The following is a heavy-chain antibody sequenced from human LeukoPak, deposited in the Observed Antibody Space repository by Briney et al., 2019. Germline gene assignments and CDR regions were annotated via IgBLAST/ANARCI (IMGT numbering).Heavy chain of an antibody. J-gene: IGHJ5*02. CDR3: ARDLREIISVAGFDP. D-gene: IGHD6-19*01. Sequence: ASVKVSCKASGYTFINYGISWVRQAPGQGLEWMGWINPYNDNTKCTQNLQGRVTMTTDTSTGTAYMELRSLRSDDTAIYYCARDLREIISVAGFDPWGQGTLVTVSS. CDR1: GYTFINYG. CDR2: INPYNDNT. V-gene: IGHV1-18*01.